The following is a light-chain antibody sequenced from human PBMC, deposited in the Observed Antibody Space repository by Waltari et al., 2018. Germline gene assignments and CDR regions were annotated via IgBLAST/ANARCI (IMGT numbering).Light chain of an antibody. V-gene: IGLV1-51*02. Sequence: QSVLTQPPSVSAAPGQTVTISCSADSSKIGNNYVSWYQHFPGTAPKLLIYEKNRRPSGMPDRFAGAKSGTSATLGITGLQTGDEADYYCGTWDASLGGIFGTGTKVTVL. CDR3: GTWDASLGGI. CDR2: EKN. J-gene: IGLJ1*01. CDR1: SSKIGNNY.